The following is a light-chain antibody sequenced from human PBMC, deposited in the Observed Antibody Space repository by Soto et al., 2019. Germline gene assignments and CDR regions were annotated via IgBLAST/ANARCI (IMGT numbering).Light chain of an antibody. Sequence: QSALTQPASVSGSPGQSITIPCTGTSSDIGNYNAVSWYQQHPGKAPKLIIYEVTNRPSGVSDRFSGSKSGNTASLTISGLHAEDEAYYYCGSWTTYRPYVFATGTKLTVL. CDR1: SSDIGNYNA. J-gene: IGLJ1*01. CDR2: EVT. V-gene: IGLV2-14*01. CDR3: GSWTTYRPYV.